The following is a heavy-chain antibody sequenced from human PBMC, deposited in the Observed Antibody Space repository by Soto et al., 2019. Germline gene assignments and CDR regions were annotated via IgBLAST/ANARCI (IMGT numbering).Heavy chain of an antibody. CDR1: GFSLTASGVA. CDR3: AHKVSLTIADACDF. V-gene: IGHV2-5*02. Sequence: QITLKESGPTLVKPTQTLTLTCAVSGFSLTASGVAVGWIRQPPGNALEWIAFIYWDDEMRYNASMKTRITVTRHTSTSQVVLTMTNMDPDDTATYYCAHKVSLTIADACDFWGRGTMVIVSS. J-gene: IGHJ3*01. CDR2: IYWDDEM. D-gene: IGHD2-2*01.